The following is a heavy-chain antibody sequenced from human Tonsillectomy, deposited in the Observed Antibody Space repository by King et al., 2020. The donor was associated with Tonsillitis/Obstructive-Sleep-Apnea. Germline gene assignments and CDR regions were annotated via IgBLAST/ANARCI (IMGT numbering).Heavy chain of an antibody. CDR2: IYYSGNT. CDR1: GGSISNYY. Sequence: VQLQESGPGLVKPSETLSLTCTVSGGSISNYYWSWIRQPPGKGLEWIGYIYYSGNTNYNPSLKSRVTISVDTSKNQFSLKLSSVTAADTAVYYCARLLVPRSGVTTSGTNYFDYWGQGTLVTVSS. D-gene: IGHD6-13*01. V-gene: IGHV4-59*08. J-gene: IGHJ4*02. CDR3: ARLLVPRSGVTTSGTNYFDY.